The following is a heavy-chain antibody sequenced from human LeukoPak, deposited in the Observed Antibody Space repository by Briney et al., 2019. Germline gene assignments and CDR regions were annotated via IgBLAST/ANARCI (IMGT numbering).Heavy chain of an antibody. D-gene: IGHD6-13*01. CDR2: IYSGGRT. J-gene: IGHJ4*02. Sequence: GGSLRLSCAASGYTVSTNYMSWVRQAPGKGLEWVSVIYSGGRTYYTDSVKGRFTISRDNSKNTLYLQMDSLRADDTAVYYCAGGRTYSSSTLEDYWGQGTLVTVSS. CDR1: GYTVSTNY. CDR3: AGGRTYSSSTLEDY. V-gene: IGHV3-53*01.